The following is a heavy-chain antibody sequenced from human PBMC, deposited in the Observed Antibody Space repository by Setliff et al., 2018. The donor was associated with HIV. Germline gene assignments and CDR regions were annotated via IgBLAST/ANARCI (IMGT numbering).Heavy chain of an antibody. V-gene: IGHV4-39*07. J-gene: IGHJ6*03. Sequence: SETLSLTCTVSGDSITSGHFYWGWIRQAPGKGLEWIGNILDGRVTFFNPSLKRRVTMSIDTSKNQFSLKLSSATAADTATYYCARIRAGAGESRNYYMDVWGKGTTVTVSS. CDR3: ARIRAGAGESRNYYMDV. CDR1: GDSITSGHFY. CDR2: ILDGRVT. D-gene: IGHD3-10*01.